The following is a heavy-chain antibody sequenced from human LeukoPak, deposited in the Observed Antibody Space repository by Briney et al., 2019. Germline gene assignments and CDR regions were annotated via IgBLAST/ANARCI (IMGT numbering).Heavy chain of an antibody. J-gene: IGHJ4*02. Sequence: SETLSLTCAVSEGFISSSHWWSWVRQPPGKGLEWIGEIYHSGSTNYNPSLESRVTISVDKSKNQFSLKLSSVTAADTAVYYCASHYDILTGIDYWGQGTLVTVSS. D-gene: IGHD3-9*01. CDR2: IYHSGST. V-gene: IGHV4-4*02. CDR3: ASHYDILTGIDY. CDR1: EGFISSSHW.